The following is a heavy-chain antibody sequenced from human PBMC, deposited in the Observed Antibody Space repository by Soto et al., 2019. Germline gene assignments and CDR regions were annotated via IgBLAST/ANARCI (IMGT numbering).Heavy chain of an antibody. CDR2: IYWDDDK. CDR1: GFSLSTSGVG. J-gene: IGHJ4*02. D-gene: IGHD5-12*01. Sequence: QITLKESGPTLVKPRQTLTLTCTFSGFSLSTSGVGVGWIRQHPGKALEWLALIYWDDDKRYSPSLKSRLTITKDTSKNQVVLTMTNMDPVDTATYFCAHSQVATTFDYWGQGTLVTVSS. CDR3: AHSQVATTFDY. V-gene: IGHV2-5*02.